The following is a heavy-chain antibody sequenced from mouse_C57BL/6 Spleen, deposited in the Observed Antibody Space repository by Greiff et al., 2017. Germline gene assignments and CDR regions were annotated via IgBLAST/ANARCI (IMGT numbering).Heavy chain of an antibody. CDR3: ARGITTVPGFAY. V-gene: IGHV3-6*01. CDR1: GYSITSGYY. D-gene: IGHD1-1*01. CDR2: ISYDGSN. Sequence: VQLKESGPGLVKPSQSLSLTCSVTGYSITSGYYWNWIRQFPGNKLEWMGYISYDGSNNYNPSLKNRISITRDTSKNQFFLKLNSVTTEDTATYYCARGITTVPGFAYWGQGTLVTVSA. J-gene: IGHJ3*01.